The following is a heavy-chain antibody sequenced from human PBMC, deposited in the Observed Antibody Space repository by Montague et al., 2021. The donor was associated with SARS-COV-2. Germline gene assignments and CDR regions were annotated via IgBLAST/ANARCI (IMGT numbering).Heavy chain of an antibody. CDR2: IDYSGST. V-gene: IGHV4-59*01. D-gene: IGHD3-9*01. CDR1: GGSISTYY. J-gene: IGHJ6*02. Sequence: SETLSLTCTVSGGSISTYYWNWIRKFPGKGLEWIGYIDYSGSTNYNPSXXSRVIISVDRSKIQFSLKINSVTAADTAIYYCARLPYDNSYGMDVWGQGNPGHRLL. CDR3: ARLPYDNSYGMDV.